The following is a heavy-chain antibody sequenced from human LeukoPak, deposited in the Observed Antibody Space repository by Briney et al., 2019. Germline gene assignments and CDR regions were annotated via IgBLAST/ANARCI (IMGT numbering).Heavy chain of an antibody. CDR2: IYYSGST. J-gene: IGHJ4*02. V-gene: IGHV4-59*01. CDR3: ATLYYDYVWGSYRYLDY. D-gene: IGHD3-16*02. CDR1: GGSISSYY. Sequence: SETLSLTCTVAGGSISSYYWSWIRQPPGKGLEWIGYIYYSGSTNYNPSLKSRVTISVDTSKNQFSLKLSSVTAADTAVYYCATLYYDYVWGSYRYLDYWGQGTLVTVSS.